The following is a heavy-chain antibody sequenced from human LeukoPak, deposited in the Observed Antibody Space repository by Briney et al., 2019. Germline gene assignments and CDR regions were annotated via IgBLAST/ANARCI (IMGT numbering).Heavy chain of an antibody. D-gene: IGHD6-13*01. V-gene: IGHV2-5*02. CDR3: AHGEGAAEPSEGAWDFDY. CDR1: GFSLSTSGVG. Sequence: SGPTPVKPTQTLTLTCTFSGFSLSTSGVGVGWIRQPPGKALEWLALIYWDDDKRYSPSLKSRLTITKDTSKNQVVLTMTNMDPVDTATYYCAHGEGAAEPSEGAWDFDYWGQGTLVTVSS. CDR2: IYWDDDK. J-gene: IGHJ4*02.